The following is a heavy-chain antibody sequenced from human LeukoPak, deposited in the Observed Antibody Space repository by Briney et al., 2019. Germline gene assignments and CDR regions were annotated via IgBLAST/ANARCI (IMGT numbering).Heavy chain of an antibody. CDR3: ARLGVGPAAPIDY. CDR1: GVSISNAGYL. D-gene: IGHD2-2*01. CDR2: IYDSEGT. J-gene: IGHJ4*02. V-gene: IGHV4-30-2*01. Sequence: SETLSLTCTVSGVSISNAGYLWSWIRQPPGKGLEYIGYIYDSEGTYYNPSLKSRVTVSVDRSKNQFSLKVYSVSAADTAVYYCARLGVGPAAPIDYWGQGTLVTVSS.